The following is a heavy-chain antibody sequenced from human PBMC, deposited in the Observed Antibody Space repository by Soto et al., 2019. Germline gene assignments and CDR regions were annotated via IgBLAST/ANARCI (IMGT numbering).Heavy chain of an antibody. D-gene: IGHD3-10*01. J-gene: IGHJ4*02. Sequence: EVQLLESGGGLVQPGGSLRLSCAASGFTFNNYAMTWVCQAPGKGLEWVSAISGGGDTTSYAASMKGRFTVSRDGSKNTLYLQMSSLRAEDTALYYCAKGRGGSGSLTPRVDFWGQGTLVTVSS. CDR2: ISGGGDTT. V-gene: IGHV3-23*01. CDR3: AKGRGGSGSLTPRVDF. CDR1: GFTFNNYA.